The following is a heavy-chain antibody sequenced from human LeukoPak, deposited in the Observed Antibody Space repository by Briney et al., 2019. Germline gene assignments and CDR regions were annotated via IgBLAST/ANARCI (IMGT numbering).Heavy chain of an antibody. D-gene: IGHD2-15*01. J-gene: IGHJ4*02. CDR2: ISYDGSNK. V-gene: IGHV3-30*04. CDR3: ARDSCSGGSCCYYFDY. Sequence: GGSLRLSCAASGFTFSNQAMSWVRQAPGKGLEWVAVISYDGSNKYYADSVKGRFTISRDSSKNTLYLQMNSLRAEDTAVYYCARDSCSGGSCCYYFDYWGQGTLVTVSS. CDR1: GFTFSNQA.